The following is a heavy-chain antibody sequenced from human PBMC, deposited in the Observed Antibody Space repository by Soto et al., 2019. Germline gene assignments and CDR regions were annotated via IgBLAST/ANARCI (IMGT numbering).Heavy chain of an antibody. D-gene: IGHD3-3*01. V-gene: IGHV3-30-3*01. CDR3: ARYRDSICGVVTPDY. CDR2: ISYDGSNK. J-gene: IGHJ4*01. CDR1: GFTFSSYA. Sequence: QVQLVESGGGVVQPGRSLRLSCAASGFTFSSYAMHWVRQAPGKGLEWVAVISYDGSNKYYADSVKGRFTISRDNSKKTMYRQMYSLRAEAMAVYYCARYRDSICGVVTPDYWGHGTLVTVSS.